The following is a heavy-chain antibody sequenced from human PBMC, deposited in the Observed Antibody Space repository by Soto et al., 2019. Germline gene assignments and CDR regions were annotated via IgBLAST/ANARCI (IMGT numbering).Heavy chain of an antibody. J-gene: IGHJ4*02. Sequence: QVQLVQSGAEVKKPGSSVKVSCKASGGTFSSYAISWVRQAPGQGLEWMGGIIPIFGTADYAQKFQGRVTITADESTSTAYMELSSLGAEDTAVYYCASHYDSSGYYYRGLDYWGQGTLVTVSS. D-gene: IGHD3-22*01. V-gene: IGHV1-69*12. CDR2: IIPIFGTA. CDR1: GGTFSSYA. CDR3: ASHYDSSGYYYRGLDY.